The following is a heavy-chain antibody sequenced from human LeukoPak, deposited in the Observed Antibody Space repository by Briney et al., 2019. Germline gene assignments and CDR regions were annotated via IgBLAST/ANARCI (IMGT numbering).Heavy chain of an antibody. D-gene: IGHD3-22*01. Sequence: PGGSLRLSCAASGFTFSSYAMSWVRQAPGKGLEWVSAISGSGGSTYYADSVKGRFTISRDNSKNTLYLQMNSLSAEDTAVYYCAKVSRTYYYDSSGYYRDYYYGMDVWGQGTTVTVSS. CDR2: ISGSGGST. CDR3: AKVSRTYYYDSSGYYRDYYYGMDV. J-gene: IGHJ6*02. V-gene: IGHV3-23*01. CDR1: GFTFSSYA.